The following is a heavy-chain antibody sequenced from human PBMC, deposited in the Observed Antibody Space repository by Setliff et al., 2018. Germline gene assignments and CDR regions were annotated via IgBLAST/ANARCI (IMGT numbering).Heavy chain of an antibody. J-gene: IGHJ3*01. CDR3: AISTLSICSGGSCPNAFDV. V-gene: IGHV1-18*01. CDR1: GYILSSYG. Sequence: ASVKVSCKTSGYILSSYGISWVRQAPGKGLEWVGWISSYNDVTTYAQRFQGRVTLTKDTSTSAAYMELRSLRSDDSAVYYCAISTLSICSGGSCPNAFDVWGQGTMVTVSS. D-gene: IGHD2-15*01. CDR2: ISSYNDVT.